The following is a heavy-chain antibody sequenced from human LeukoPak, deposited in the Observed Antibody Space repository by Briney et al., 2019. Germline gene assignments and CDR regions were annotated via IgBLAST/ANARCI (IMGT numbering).Heavy chain of an antibody. Sequence: PGGSLRLSCAASAFSFSNYAMSWLRQAPGKGLEWLSAISTSGGSTYYADSVKGRFTISRDNSKNTLYLQMNSLRAEDTAVYYCATGRLGDFDYWGQGTLVTVSS. D-gene: IGHD1-26*01. V-gene: IGHV3-23*01. CDR1: AFSFSNYA. CDR2: ISTSGGST. J-gene: IGHJ4*02. CDR3: ATGRLGDFDY.